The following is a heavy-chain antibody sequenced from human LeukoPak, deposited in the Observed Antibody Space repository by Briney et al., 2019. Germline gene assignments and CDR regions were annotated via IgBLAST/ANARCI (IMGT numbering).Heavy chain of an antibody. V-gene: IGHV4-4*02. D-gene: IGHD6-13*01. J-gene: IGHJ4*02. CDR1: DDSMSSGSS. Sequence: SETLSLTCAVSDDSMSSGSSWSWVLQPPGKGLEWIVEIYDSGNTDLNPSVKSRVTLSLDKSKQIFSLNLRAVTAADTAVYYCARGLPAAGLPFDYWGQGILVTVSS. CDR2: IYDSGNT. CDR3: ARGLPAAGLPFDY.